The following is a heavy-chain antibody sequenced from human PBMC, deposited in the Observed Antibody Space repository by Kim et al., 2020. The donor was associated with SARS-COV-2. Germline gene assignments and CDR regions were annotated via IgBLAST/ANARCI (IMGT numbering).Heavy chain of an antibody. Sequence: SETLSLTCTVSGGSISSYYWSWIRQPPGKGLEWIGYIYYSGSTNYNPSLKSRVTISVDTSKNQFSLKLSSVTAADTAVYYCASGRDGYNPGYFDYWGQGTLVTVSS. D-gene: IGHD5-12*01. J-gene: IGHJ4*02. V-gene: IGHV4-59*01. CDR1: GGSISSYY. CDR3: ASGRDGYNPGYFDY. CDR2: IYYSGST.